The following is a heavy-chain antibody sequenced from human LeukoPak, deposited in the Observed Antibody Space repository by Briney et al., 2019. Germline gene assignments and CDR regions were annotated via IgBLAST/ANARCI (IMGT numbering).Heavy chain of an antibody. J-gene: IGHJ6*02. CDR2: IYRSGST. CDR3: ARGGQGMTTVVPQDFRYHYYGMDV. D-gene: IGHD4-23*01. V-gene: IGHV4-38-2*02. CDR1: GYSISSGYY. Sequence: SETLSLACTVSGYSISSGYYWGWIRQPPGKGLEWIGSIYRSGSTYYNPTLKSRVTISVDTSKNQFSLKLSSVTAADTAVYYCARGGQGMTTVVPQDFRYHYYGMDVWGQGTTVTVSS.